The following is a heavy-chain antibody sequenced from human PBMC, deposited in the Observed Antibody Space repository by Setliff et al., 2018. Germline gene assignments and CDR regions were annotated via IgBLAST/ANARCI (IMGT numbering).Heavy chain of an antibody. CDR3: ARIFITYSSSSEVTNDY. J-gene: IGHJ4*02. CDR2: ISAYIGNT. V-gene: IGHV1-18*01. D-gene: IGHD6-6*01. Sequence: GASVKVSCKASGYTFTSYGISWVRQAPGQGLEWMGWISAYIGNTNYAQKLQGRVTMTTDTSKSQVVLTMTNVDPVDTATYYCARIFITYSSSSEVTNDYWGRGALVTVSS. CDR1: GYTFTSYG.